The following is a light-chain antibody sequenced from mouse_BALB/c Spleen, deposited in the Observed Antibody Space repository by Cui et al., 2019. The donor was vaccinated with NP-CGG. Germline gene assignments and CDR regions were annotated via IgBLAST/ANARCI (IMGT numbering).Light chain of an antibody. CDR1: TGAVTTSNY. Sequence: QAVVTQDSAPTTSPGETVTLTCRSSTGAVTTSNYANWVQEKPDHLFTGLIGGTNNRAPGVPARFSGSLIGDKAALTITGAQTEDEAIYFCALWYSNHWMFGGGTKLTVL. J-gene: IGLJ1*01. V-gene: IGLV1*01. CDR2: GTN. CDR3: ALWYSNHWM.